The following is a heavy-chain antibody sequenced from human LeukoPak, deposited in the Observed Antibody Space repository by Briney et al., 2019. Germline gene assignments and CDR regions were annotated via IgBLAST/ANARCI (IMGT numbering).Heavy chain of an antibody. CDR2: IKQHGGEK. Sequence: GGSLRLSCAASGFTFSSYWMNWVRQAPGKGLEWVAKIKQHGGEKYYVDSVKGRFTISRDDANNSLYLQMNSLRAEDTALYYCAKGHHVVVQYYFDYWGQGTLVTVSS. D-gene: IGHD2-21*01. CDR3: AKGHHVVVQYYFDY. CDR1: GFTFSSYW. V-gene: IGHV3-7*03. J-gene: IGHJ4*02.